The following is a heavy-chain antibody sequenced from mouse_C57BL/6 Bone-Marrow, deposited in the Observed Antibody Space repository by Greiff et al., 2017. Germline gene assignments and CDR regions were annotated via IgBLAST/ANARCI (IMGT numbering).Heavy chain of an antibody. CDR2: IRSKSSNYAT. Sequence: EVQLQQSGGGLVQPKGSLKLSCAASGFTFNTYAMHWVRQAPGKGLEWVARIRSKSSNYATYYADSVKDRFTISRDDSQSMLYLQMNNLKTEDTAMYYCVRGNLTGVLYYAMDYWGQGTSVTVSS. CDR1: GFTFNTYA. D-gene: IGHD4-1*01. V-gene: IGHV10-3*01. CDR3: VRGNLTGVLYYAMDY. J-gene: IGHJ4*01.